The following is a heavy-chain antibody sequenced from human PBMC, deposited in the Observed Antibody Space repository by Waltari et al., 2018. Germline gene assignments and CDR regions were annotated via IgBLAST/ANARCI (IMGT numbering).Heavy chain of an antibody. CDR3: ARGTPPKYSSSWYGVDY. D-gene: IGHD6-13*01. CDR2: IYYSGST. V-gene: IGHV4-39*01. J-gene: IGHJ4*02. CDR1: GGSISSSSYY. Sequence: QLQLQESGPGLVKPSETLSLTCTVSGGSISSSSYYWGWIRQPPGKGLEWIGSIYYSGSTSCNPSLKGRVTISVYTAKNQFSLKLSSVTAADTAVYYCARGTPPKYSSSWYGVDYWGQGTLVTVSS.